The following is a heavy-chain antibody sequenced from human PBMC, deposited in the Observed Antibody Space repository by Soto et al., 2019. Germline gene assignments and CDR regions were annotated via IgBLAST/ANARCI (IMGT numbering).Heavy chain of an antibody. CDR3: ASLGGGSSSWYVTDLDYHYYGMDV. CDR2: IYYSGST. V-gene: IGHV4-39*01. Sequence: KPSETLSLTCTVSGGSISSSSYYWGWIRQPPGKGLEWIGSIYYSGSTYYNPSLKSRVTISVDTSKNQFSLKLSSVTAADTAVYYCASLGGGSSSWYVTDLDYHYYGMDVWGQGTTVTVSS. J-gene: IGHJ6*02. D-gene: IGHD6-13*01. CDR1: GGSISSSSYY.